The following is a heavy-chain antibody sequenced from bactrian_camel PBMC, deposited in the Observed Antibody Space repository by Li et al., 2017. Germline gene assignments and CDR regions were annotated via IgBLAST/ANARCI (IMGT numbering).Heavy chain of an antibody. J-gene: IGHJ4*01. CDR3: AADYLRLVAQRPHNPLYSYFPY. D-gene: IGHD2*01. CDR2: IDKSGAT. CDR1: GFSFSNYA. Sequence: VQLVESGGGLVQPGGSLRLSCAASGFSFSNYAMTWVRQAPGKGREGVAAIDKSGATTYAGSLQGRFTISKDNAENTLYLQMNDLSPEDTAMYYCAADYLRLVAQRPHNPLYSYFPYSGRGTQVTVS. V-gene: IGHV3S42*01.